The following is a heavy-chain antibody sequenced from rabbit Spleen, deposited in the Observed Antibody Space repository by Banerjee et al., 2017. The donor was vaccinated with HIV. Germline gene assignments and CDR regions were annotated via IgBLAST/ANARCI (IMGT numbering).Heavy chain of an antibody. CDR2: IYAGSSGDT. Sequence: QSLEESGGDLVKPGASLTLTCTASGFSFSSRYYMCWVRQAPGKGLEWIACIYAGSSGDTYYANWAKGRFTISKTASTTVTLQMTSLTAADTATYFCARDLTDIIGWNFGWWGPGTLVTVS. CDR3: ARDLTDIIGWNFGW. V-gene: IGHV1S40*01. J-gene: IGHJ4*01. D-gene: IGHD1-1*01. CDR1: GFSFSSRYY.